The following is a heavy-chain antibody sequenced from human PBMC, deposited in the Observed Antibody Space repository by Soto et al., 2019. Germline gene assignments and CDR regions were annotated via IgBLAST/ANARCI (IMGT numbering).Heavy chain of an antibody. J-gene: IGHJ6*02. CDR1: GGTFNSYG. CDR3: ARVSQYQSYAMDV. Sequence: QVQLVQSGAEVKKPGSSVKVSCKASGGTFNSYGVSWVRQDPGQGLEWMGTLIPMFGTTNYAERFQGRGTITADDSTGTAYMELSSLRSEDTAVYFCARVSQYQSYAMDVWGQGTTVTVSS. V-gene: IGHV1-69*18. CDR2: LIPMFGTT.